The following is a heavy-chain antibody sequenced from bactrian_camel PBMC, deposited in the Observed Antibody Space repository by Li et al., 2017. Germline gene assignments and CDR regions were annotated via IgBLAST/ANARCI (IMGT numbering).Heavy chain of an antibody. Sequence: HVQLVESGGGSVQAGGSLRLSCVASRYLYSNNCMGWFRQAPGQEREGVATIYLGGGNTYYTDSVKGRFTISQDGAKNTEYPQMRSLQQEDTAVYYCAASDYGYCYEKDTGDYQYWGQGTQVTVS. J-gene: IGHJ4*01. CDR1: RYLYSNNC. CDR3: AASDYGYCYEKDTGDYQY. V-gene: IGHV3S54*01. D-gene: IGHD1*01. CDR2: IYLGGGNT.